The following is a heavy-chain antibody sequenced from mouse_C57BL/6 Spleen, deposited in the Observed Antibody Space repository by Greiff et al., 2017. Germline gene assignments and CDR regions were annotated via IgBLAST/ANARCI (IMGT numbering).Heavy chain of an antibody. CDR3: ARGGNYLYAMDY. V-gene: IGHV1-64*01. CDR1: GYTFTSYW. CDR2: IHPDSGST. D-gene: IGHD2-1*01. J-gene: IGHJ4*01. Sequence: QVQLQQPGAELVKPGASVKLSCKASGYTFTSYWMHWVKQRPGQGLEWIGMIHPDSGSTNYNEKFKSKATLTVDKASSTAYMQLSSLTSEDSAVYYCARGGNYLYAMDYWGQGTSVTVSS.